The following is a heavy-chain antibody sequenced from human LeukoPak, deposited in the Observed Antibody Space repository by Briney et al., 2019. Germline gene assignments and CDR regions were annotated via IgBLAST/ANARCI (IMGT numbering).Heavy chain of an antibody. D-gene: IGHD5-18*01. CDR2: IIPIFGTA. Sequence: IIPIFGTANYAQKFQGRVTITADESTSTAYMELSSLRSEDTAVYYCARGARGYSYDDAFDIWGQGTMVTVSS. CDR3: ARGARGYSYDDAFDI. V-gene: IGHV1-69*01. J-gene: IGHJ3*02.